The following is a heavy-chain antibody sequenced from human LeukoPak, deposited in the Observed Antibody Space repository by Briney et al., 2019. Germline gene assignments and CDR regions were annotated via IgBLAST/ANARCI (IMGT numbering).Heavy chain of an antibody. Sequence: SQTLSLICAISGDSVSSNSAAWNWIRQSPSRGLEWLGRTYQRSRWYNDYAVSLESRIIINPDTSKNQVSLQLNSVTPDDTAVYYCARQYRDSENYHGLDVWGQGTTVSVSS. CDR2: TYQRSRWYN. J-gene: IGHJ6*02. CDR3: ARQYRDSENYHGLDV. CDR1: GDSVSSNSAA. V-gene: IGHV6-1*01. D-gene: IGHD6-6*01.